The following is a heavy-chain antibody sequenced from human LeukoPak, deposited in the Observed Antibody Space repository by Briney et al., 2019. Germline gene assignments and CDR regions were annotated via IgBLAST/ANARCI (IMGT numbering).Heavy chain of an antibody. CDR1: GGSISSSSYY. Sequence: SETLSLTCTVSGGSISSSSYYWGWIRQPPGKGLEWIGNIYYSGGTYYTPSLKSRVTISVDTSKNQFSLKLSSVTAADTAVYYCARLPTGYPNWFDTWGQGILVTVSS. D-gene: IGHD5-18*01. V-gene: IGHV4-39*01. CDR3: ARLPTGYPNWFDT. CDR2: IYYSGGT. J-gene: IGHJ5*02.